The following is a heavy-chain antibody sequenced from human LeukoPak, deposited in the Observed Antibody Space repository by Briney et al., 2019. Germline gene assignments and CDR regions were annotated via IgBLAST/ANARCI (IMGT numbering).Heavy chain of an antibody. CDR2: IASETYGGTA. J-gene: IGHJ4*02. Sequence: GGSLRLSCTASGFTFGDYAMTWVRQAPGKGLEWVGFIASETYGGTAEYAASVKGRFIISRDDSKSIAYLQMNSLKTEDTAVYYCTRDQTPYYWGQGTLVTASS. V-gene: IGHV3-49*04. CDR3: TRDQTPYY. CDR1: GFTFGDYA.